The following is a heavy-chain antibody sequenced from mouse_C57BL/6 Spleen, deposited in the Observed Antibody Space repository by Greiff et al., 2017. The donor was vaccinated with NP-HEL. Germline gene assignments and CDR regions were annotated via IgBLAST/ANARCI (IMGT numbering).Heavy chain of an antibody. CDR3: ARDLGPYYSSFDY. V-gene: IGHV3-6*01. CDR1: GYSITSGYY. Sequence: ESGPGLVKPSQSLSLTCSVTGYSITSGYYWNWIRQFPGNKLEWMGYISYDGSNNYNPSLKNRISITRDTSKNQFFLKLNSVTTEDTATYYCARDLGPYYSSFDYWGQGTSLTVSS. D-gene: IGHD2-5*01. CDR2: ISYDGSN. J-gene: IGHJ2*02.